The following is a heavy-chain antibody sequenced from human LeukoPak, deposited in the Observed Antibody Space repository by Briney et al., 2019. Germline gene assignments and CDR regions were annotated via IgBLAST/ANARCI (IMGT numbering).Heavy chain of an antibody. V-gene: IGHV4-59*01. CDR2: IYYSGST. Sequence: SESLSLTCIVAGGSLSSYYWSWIRQPPGKGLGYIGYIYYSGSTNYNPSLKSRLTISVDTSKNQYSLKLSSVTAADTAVYYCARETSQKGAHYMDVWGKGTTVTISS. D-gene: IGHD3-16*01. CDR3: ARETSQKGAHYMDV. CDR1: GGSLSSYY. J-gene: IGHJ6*03.